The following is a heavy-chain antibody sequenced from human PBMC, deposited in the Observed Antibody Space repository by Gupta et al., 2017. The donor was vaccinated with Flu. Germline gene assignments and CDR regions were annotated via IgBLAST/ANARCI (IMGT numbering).Heavy chain of an antibody. CDR2: INQDGSTK. CDR3: ARNRGWEQFDY. CDR1: GFTFSASW. Sequence: DVQLVGSGGGWGQPGSSLRRSWAASGFTFSASWMTGVSQAPGKGLEGVSNINQDGSTKNYLDSLKGRFTVSRDNAKNSLYLQMDSLRSEDTAVYFCARNRGWEQFDYWGQGTLVTVSS. V-gene: IGHV3-7*01. J-gene: IGHJ4*02. D-gene: IGHD5-24*01.